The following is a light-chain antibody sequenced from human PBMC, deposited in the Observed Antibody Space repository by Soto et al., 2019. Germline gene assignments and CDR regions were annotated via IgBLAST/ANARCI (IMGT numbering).Light chain of an antibody. CDR3: CSYAGSSTYV. CDR2: EVS. J-gene: IGLJ1*01. Sequence: QSVLTEPASVSGSPGQSMTNSCTGTSSDVGSYNLVSWYQQHPGKAPKLMIYEVSKRPSGVSNRFSGSKSGNTASLTISGLQAEDEADYYCCSYAGSSTYVFGTGTKVTVL. V-gene: IGLV2-23*02. CDR1: SSDVGSYNL.